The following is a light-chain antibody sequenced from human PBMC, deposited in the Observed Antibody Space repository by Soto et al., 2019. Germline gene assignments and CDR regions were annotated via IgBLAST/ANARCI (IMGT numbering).Light chain of an antibody. Sequence: EIVLTQSPATLSLSPGERATLSCRASQSISNFLPWYQHKPGQAPRLLIYDASNRATDIPARFSGGGSGTDFTLTISSLEPEDFAVYYCQQRSSWPGTFGQGTKLEIK. CDR1: QSISNF. CDR2: DAS. J-gene: IGKJ2*01. CDR3: QQRSSWPGT. V-gene: IGKV3-11*01.